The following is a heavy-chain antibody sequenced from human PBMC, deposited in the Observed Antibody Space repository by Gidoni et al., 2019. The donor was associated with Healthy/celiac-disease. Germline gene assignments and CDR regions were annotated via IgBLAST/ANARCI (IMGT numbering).Heavy chain of an antibody. CDR3: AKGGSYGDHIPDY. D-gene: IGHD4-17*01. CDR1: GFTFSSYG. CDR2: ISYDGSNK. J-gene: IGHJ4*02. V-gene: IGHV3-30*18. Sequence: QVQLVESGGGVVQPGGSLRLSCAAAGFTFSSYGMHWVRQAPGKGLGWVAVISYDGSNKYYAASVKGRFTISRDNSKNTLYLQMNSLRAEDTAVYYCAKGGSYGDHIPDYWGQGTLVTVSS.